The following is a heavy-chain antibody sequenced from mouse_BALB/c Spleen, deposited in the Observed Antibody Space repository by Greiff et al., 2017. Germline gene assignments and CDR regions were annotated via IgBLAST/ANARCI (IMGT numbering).Heavy chain of an antibody. Sequence: EVMLVESGGGLVQPGGSRKLSCAASGFTFSSFGMHWVRQAPEKGLEWVAYISSGSSTIYYADTVKGRFTISRDNPKNTLFLQMTSLRSEDTAMYYCARWNYYGSILYAMDYWGQGTSVTVSS. CDR3: ARWNYYGSILYAMDY. CDR1: GFTFSSFG. D-gene: IGHD1-1*01. CDR2: ISSGSSTI. J-gene: IGHJ4*01. V-gene: IGHV5-17*02.